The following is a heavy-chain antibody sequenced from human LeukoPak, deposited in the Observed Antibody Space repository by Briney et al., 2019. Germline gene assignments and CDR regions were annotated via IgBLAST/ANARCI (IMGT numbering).Heavy chain of an antibody. J-gene: IGHJ2*01. V-gene: IGHV3-23*01. CDR2: ISGSGSST. CDR3: AKADGGNSDWYFDL. D-gene: IGHD4-23*01. Sequence: VGSLRLSCAASGVTSRDYAMSWVRQAPGEGRECVSAISGSGSSTYYADYVKGPFTISRDNSTNTLYLQMNSLRAEDTAVYYCAKADGGNSDWYFDLWGRGTLVTVSS. CDR1: GVTSRDYA.